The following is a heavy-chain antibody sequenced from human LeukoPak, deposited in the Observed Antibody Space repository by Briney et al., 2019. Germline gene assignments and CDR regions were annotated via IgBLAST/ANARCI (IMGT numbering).Heavy chain of an antibody. CDR1: GFTFSSYA. CDR2: ISYEGINK. V-gene: IGHV3-30*04. Sequence: GGSLRLSCAASGFTFSSYAMHWVRQAPGKGLEWVAVISYEGINKYYADSVKGRFTISRDNSKNTLYLRMNSLRAEDMAVYYCAREVLRYFDWLSTLGYYFDYWGQGTLVIVSS. J-gene: IGHJ4*02. CDR3: AREVLRYFDWLSTLGYYFDY. D-gene: IGHD3-9*01.